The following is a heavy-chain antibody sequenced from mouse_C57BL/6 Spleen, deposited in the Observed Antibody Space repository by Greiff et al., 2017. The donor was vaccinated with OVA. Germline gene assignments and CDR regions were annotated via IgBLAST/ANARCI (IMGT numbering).Heavy chain of an antibody. J-gene: IGHJ4*01. CDR3: ARKSNSYAMDY. D-gene: IGHD2-5*01. CDR2: ISYDGSN. CDR1: GYSITSGYY. Sequence: EVKLQESGPGLVKPSQSLSLTCSVTGYSITSGYYWNWLRQFPGNKLEWMGYISYDGSNNYNPSLKNRISITRDTSKNQFFLKLNSVTTEDTATYYCARKSNSYAMDYWGQGTSVTVSS. V-gene: IGHV3-6*01.